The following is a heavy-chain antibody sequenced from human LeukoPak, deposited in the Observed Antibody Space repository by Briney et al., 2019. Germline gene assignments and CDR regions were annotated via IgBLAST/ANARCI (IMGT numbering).Heavy chain of an antibody. CDR3: TTDGGIFANVITHC. CDR2: ISYDGDNK. Sequence: PGGSLRLSCAASGFTFSSYGMHWVRQAPGKGLGWVAVISYDGDNKYYTDSVKGRFAISRDNSKNTVYLQMNSLKTEDTAVYYCTTDGGIFANVITHCWGQGTLVTVSS. V-gene: IGHV3-30*03. J-gene: IGHJ1*01. CDR1: GFTFSSYG. D-gene: IGHD2-15*01.